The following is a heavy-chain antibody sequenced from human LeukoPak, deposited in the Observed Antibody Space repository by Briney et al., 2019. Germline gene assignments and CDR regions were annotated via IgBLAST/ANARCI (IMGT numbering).Heavy chain of an antibody. Sequence: GRSLRLSCAASGFTFNSFPMHWVRQAPGKGLEWVAVVLNDGSTKYYADYVRGRFTISRDNSKDTVYLQMNSLRVEDTAIYHCARGETTTSPYFDYWGQGTLVTVSS. V-gene: IGHV3-30*04. D-gene: IGHD1-26*01. CDR1: GFTFNSFP. CDR2: VLNDGSTK. CDR3: ARGETTTSPYFDY. J-gene: IGHJ4*02.